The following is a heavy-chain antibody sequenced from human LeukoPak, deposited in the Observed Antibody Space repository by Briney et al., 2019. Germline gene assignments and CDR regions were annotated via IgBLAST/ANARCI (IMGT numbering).Heavy chain of an antibody. CDR2: ISAYNGNT. V-gene: IGHV1-18*01. D-gene: IGHD3-10*01. CDR3: ARYYYGLGSYYNRLDY. J-gene: IGHJ4*02. Sequence: ASVKVSCKASGYTFTSYGISWVRQAPGQGLEWMGWISAYNGNTNYAQKLQGRVTMTTDTSTSTAYMELRSLRSDDTAVYYCARYYYGLGSYYNRLDYWGQGTLVTVSS. CDR1: GYTFTSYG.